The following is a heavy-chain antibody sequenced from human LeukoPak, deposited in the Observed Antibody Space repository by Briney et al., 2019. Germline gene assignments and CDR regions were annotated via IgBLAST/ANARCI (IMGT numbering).Heavy chain of an antibody. D-gene: IGHD1-26*01. J-gene: IGHJ4*02. Sequence: PSETLSLTCTVSGGSISSYYWSWIRQPAGKGLEWIGRIYTSGSTNYNPSLKSRVTMSVDTSKNQFSLKLSSVTAADTAVYYRARVSYSGSYSAQFDYWGQGTLVTVSS. CDR2: IYTSGST. V-gene: IGHV4-4*07. CDR3: ARVSYSGSYSAQFDY. CDR1: GGSISSYY.